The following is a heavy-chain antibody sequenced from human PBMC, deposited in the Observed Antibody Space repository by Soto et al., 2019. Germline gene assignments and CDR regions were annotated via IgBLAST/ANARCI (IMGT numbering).Heavy chain of an antibody. D-gene: IGHD5-18*01. J-gene: IGHJ4*02. CDR3: ARDHPHSYGVYYFDY. Sequence: SEALSLTCTVSGGSISNYYWNWIRQSPGKGLEWIGYIYSSGSTHYNPSLQNRVTISIDTSKNQVSLKVNSVTAADTAVYYCARDHPHSYGVYYFDYWGQGTPVTVSS. V-gene: IGHV4-59*01. CDR2: IYSSGST. CDR1: GGSISNYY.